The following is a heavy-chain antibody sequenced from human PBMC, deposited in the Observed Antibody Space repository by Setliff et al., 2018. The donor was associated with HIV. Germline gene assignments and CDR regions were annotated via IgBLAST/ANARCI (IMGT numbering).Heavy chain of an antibody. Sequence: GSLRLSCAASGFTFSSYSMNWVRQAPGKGLEWIGSIYYSGSTYYNPSLKSRVTISVDTSKNQFSLNLTSVTAADSALYFCVRQSGSFWYVDPWGQGTQVTVSS. CDR1: GFTFSSYSMN. D-gene: IGHD1-26*01. CDR2: IYYSGST. V-gene: IGHV4-39*01. CDR3: VRQSGSFWYVDP. J-gene: IGHJ5*02.